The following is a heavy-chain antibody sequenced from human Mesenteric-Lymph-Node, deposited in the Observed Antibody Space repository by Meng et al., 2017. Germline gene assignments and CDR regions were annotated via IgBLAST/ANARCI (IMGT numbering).Heavy chain of an antibody. CDR1: GFSLSNARMG. J-gene: IGHJ4*02. CDR2: IFSNDEK. CDR3: ARISLGYYDYVWGSYRYTLFDY. D-gene: IGHD3-16*02. V-gene: IGHV2-26*01. Sequence: SGPTLVKPTETLTLTCTVSGFSLSNARMGVSWIRQPPGKALEWLAHIFSNDEKSYSTSLKSRLTISKDTSKSQVVLTMTNMDPVDTATYYRARISLGYYDYVWGSYRYTLFDYWGQGTLVTVSS.